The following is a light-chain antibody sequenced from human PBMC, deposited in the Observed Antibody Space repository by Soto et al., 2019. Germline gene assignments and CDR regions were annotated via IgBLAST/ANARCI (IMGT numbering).Light chain of an antibody. Sequence: QSVLTQPPSVSAAPGQKVTISCSGSSSNIGNNYVSWYQQLPGTAPKLLIYENIKRPAGIPDRFSGSKSGTSATLGITGLQTGDEADYYCVTWDNSLSAWVFGAGTKSPS. CDR1: SSNIGNNY. CDR2: ENI. J-gene: IGLJ1*01. CDR3: VTWDNSLSAWV. V-gene: IGLV1-51*02.